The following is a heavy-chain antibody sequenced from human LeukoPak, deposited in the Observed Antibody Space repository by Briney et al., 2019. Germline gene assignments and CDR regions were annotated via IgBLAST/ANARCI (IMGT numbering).Heavy chain of an antibody. CDR1: GYTFTSYG. CDR3: ARDSVSMITFGGVIPRPFDY. Sequence: GASVKVSCKASGYTFTSYGISWVRQAPGQGLEWMGWISAYNGNTNYAQKLQGRATMTTDTSTSTAYMELRSLRSDDTAVYYCARDSVSMITFGGVIPRPFDYWGQGTLVTVSS. D-gene: IGHD3-16*02. J-gene: IGHJ4*02. CDR2: ISAYNGNT. V-gene: IGHV1-18*01.